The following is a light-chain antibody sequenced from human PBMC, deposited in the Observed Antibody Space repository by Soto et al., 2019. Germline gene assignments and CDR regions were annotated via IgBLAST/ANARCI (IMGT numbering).Light chain of an antibody. CDR3: QQYGSSPPWT. CDR2: GAS. V-gene: IGKV3-20*01. Sequence: EIVLTQSPGTLSLSPGERATLSFRASQSVSSSYLAWYQQKPGQAPRLLIYGASSRVTGIPDRFSGSGSGTDFTLTISRLEPEDFAVYYCQQYGSSPPWTFGQGTQVEIK. CDR1: QSVSSSY. J-gene: IGKJ1*01.